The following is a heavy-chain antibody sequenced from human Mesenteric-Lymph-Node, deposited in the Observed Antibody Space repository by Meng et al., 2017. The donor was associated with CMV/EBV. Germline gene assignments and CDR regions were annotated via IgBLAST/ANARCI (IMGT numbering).Heavy chain of an antibody. J-gene: IGHJ6*02. CDR1: GYTFTSYD. CDR2: MNPNSGNT. V-gene: IGHV1-8*01. CDR3: ARVRETDLRFLEWLSTYYYGMDV. D-gene: IGHD3-3*01. Sequence: ASVKVSCKASGYTFTSYDINWVRQATGQGLEWMGWMNPNSGNTGYAQKFQGRVTMTRNTSISTAYMELSSLRSEDTAVYYCARVRETDLRFLEWLSTYYYGMDVWGQGTTVTVSS.